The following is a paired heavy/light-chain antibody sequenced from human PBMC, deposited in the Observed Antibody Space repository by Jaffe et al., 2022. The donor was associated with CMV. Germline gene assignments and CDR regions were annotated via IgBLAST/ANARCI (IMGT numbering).Light chain of an antibody. CDR2: GAS. CDR3: QQYGSSPRVYT. V-gene: IGKV3-20*01. Sequence: EIVLTQSPGTLSLSPGERATLSCRASQSVSSSYLAWYQQKPGQAPRLLIYGASSRATGIPDRFSGSGSGTDFTLTISRLEPEDFAVYYCQQYGSSPRVYTFGQGTKLEIK. CDR1: QSVSSSY. J-gene: IGKJ2*01.
Heavy chain of an antibody. CDR2: INSDGSST. CDR3: ARELLPHGYDFWSGMYYYYGMDV. CDR1: GFTFSSYW. J-gene: IGHJ6*02. Sequence: EVQLVESGGGLVQPGGSLRLSCAASGFTFSSYWMHWVRQAPGKGLVWVSRINSDGSSTSYADSVKGRFTISRDNAKNTLYLQMNSLRAEDTAVYYCARELLPHGYDFWSGMYYYYGMDVWGQGTTVTVSS. D-gene: IGHD3-3*01. V-gene: IGHV3-74*01.